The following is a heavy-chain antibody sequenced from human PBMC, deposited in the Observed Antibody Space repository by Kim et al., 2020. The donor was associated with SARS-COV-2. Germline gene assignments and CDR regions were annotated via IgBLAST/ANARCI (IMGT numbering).Heavy chain of an antibody. J-gene: IGHJ4*02. CDR1: GFTFGRYA. CDR2: ISATGGVR. V-gene: IGHV3-23*01. D-gene: IGHD3-10*01. CDR3: SKATSGSYYPAFDY. Sequence: GGSLRLSCAASGFTFGRYAIIWVRQAPGKGLEWVSGISATGGVRDYADSVKGRSTISRDSSTNTVYLQMNSLSSEDTADYYCSKATSGSYYPAFDYWGQG.